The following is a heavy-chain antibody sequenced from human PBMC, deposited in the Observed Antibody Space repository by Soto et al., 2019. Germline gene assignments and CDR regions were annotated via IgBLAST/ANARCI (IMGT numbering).Heavy chain of an antibody. CDR2: IYYSGST. V-gene: IGHV4-31*03. CDR1: GGSISSGGYY. J-gene: IGHJ1*01. CDR3: AIWGYCSGGSCYGNFQH. D-gene: IGHD2-15*01. Sequence: PSETLSLTCTVSGGSISSGGYYWSWIRQHPGKGLEWIGYIYYSGSTYYNPSLKSRVTISVDTSKNQFSLKLSSVTAADTAVYYCAIWGYCSGGSCYGNFQHWGQGTLVTVSS.